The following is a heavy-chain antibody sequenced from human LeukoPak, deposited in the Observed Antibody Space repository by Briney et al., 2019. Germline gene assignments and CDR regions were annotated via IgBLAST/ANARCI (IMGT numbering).Heavy chain of an antibody. CDR2: ISSSSSYI. Sequence: GGSLRLSCAASGFTFSSYSMNWVRQAPGKGLEWVSSISSSSSYIYYADSVKGRFTISRDNAKNSLYLQMNSLRAEDTAVYYCARAGMATSTPFGYWGQGTLVTVSS. J-gene: IGHJ4*02. CDR3: ARAGMATSTPFGY. D-gene: IGHD5-24*01. CDR1: GFTFSSYS. V-gene: IGHV3-21*01.